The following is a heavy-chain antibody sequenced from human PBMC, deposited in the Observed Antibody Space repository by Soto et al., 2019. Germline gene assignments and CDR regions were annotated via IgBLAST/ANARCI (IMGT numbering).Heavy chain of an antibody. J-gene: IGHJ6*02. CDR1: RGTFSSYT. V-gene: IGHV1-69*04. CDR3: ARDLGYSNYALDYYYYGMDV. Sequence: ASVKVSCKASRGTFSSYTISWVRQAPGQGLEWMGRIIPILGIANYAQKFQGRVTITADKSTSTAYMELSSLRSEDTAVYYCARDLGYSNYALDYYYYGMDVWGQGTTVTVSS. CDR2: IIPILGIA. D-gene: IGHD4-4*01.